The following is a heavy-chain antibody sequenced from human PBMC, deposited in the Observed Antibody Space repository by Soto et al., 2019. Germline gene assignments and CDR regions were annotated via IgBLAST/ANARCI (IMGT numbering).Heavy chain of an antibody. CDR3: ARDRGKYYDSSGYYYFY. D-gene: IGHD3-22*01. Sequence: QVQLVQSGAEVKKPGSSVKVSCKASGGTFSSYAISWVRQAPGQGLEWMGGIIPIFGTANYAQKFQGRVTITADEPTSTAYMELSSLRSEDTAVYYCARDRGKYYDSSGYYYFYWGQGTLVTVSS. V-gene: IGHV1-69*01. CDR1: GGTFSSYA. CDR2: IIPIFGTA. J-gene: IGHJ4*02.